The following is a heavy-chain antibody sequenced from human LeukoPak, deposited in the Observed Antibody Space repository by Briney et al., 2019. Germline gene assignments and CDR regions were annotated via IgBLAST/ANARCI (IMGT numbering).Heavy chain of an antibody. CDR1: GFTFSRYG. J-gene: IGHJ3*02. V-gene: IGHV3-30*02. CDR2: IRYDGSNK. D-gene: IGHD6-13*01. CDR3: AKEDSSSWSPNTDAFDI. Sequence: GGSLRLSCAASGFTFSRYGMHWVRQAPGKGLERVAFIRYDGSNKYYADSVKGRFTISRDNSKNTLYLQMNSLRAEDTAVYYCAKEDSSSWSPNTDAFDIWGQGTMVTVSS.